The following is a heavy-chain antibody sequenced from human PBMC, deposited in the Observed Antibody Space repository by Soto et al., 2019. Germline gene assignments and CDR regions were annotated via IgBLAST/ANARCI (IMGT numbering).Heavy chain of an antibody. D-gene: IGHD6-6*01. CDR2: IIPIFGTA. CDR3: ARDWAEYSSFANWFDP. V-gene: IGHV1-69*01. CDR1: GGTFSSYA. J-gene: IGHJ5*02. Sequence: QVQLVQSGAEVKKPGSSVKVSCKAPGGTFSSYAISWVRQAPGQGLEWMGGIIPIFGTANYAQKFQGRVTITADESTSTAYMELSSLRSEDTAVYYCARDWAEYSSFANWFDPWGQGTLVTVSS.